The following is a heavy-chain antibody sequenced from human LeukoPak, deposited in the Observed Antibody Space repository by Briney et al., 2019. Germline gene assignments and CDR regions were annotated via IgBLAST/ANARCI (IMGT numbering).Heavy chain of an antibody. D-gene: IGHD3-22*01. CDR2: IIPIFGTA. Sequence: SERVSCKASGGTYSSDAISWVRQATGQWLELMGGIIPIFGTANYAQKFQGRVTITADESTSTAYMELSSLRSEDTAVYYCAREGLDSSGYCHFDYWGQGTLVTVSS. CDR1: GGTYSSDA. V-gene: IGHV1-69*01. CDR3: AREGLDSSGYCHFDY. J-gene: IGHJ4*02.